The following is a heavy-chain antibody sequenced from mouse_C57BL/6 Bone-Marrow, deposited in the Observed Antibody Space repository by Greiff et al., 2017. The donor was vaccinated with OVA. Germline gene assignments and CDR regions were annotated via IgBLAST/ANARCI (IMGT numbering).Heavy chain of an antibody. CDR3: AREGLYAMDY. CDR1: GYTFTSYW. D-gene: IGHD3-3*01. J-gene: IGHJ4*01. V-gene: IGHV1-50*01. CDR2: IDPSDSYT. Sequence: QVQLQQPGAELVKPGASVKLSCKASGYTFTSYWMQWVKQRPGQGLEWIGEIDPSDSYTNYNQKFKGKATVTVDTSSSTAYMQLSSLTSEDSAVYYCAREGLYAMDYWGQGTSVTVSS.